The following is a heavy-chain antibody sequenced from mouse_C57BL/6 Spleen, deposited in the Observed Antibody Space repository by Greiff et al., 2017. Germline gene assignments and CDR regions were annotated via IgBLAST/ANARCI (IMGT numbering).Heavy chain of an antibody. CDR1: GYTFTSYG. J-gene: IGHJ2*01. V-gene: IGHV1-81*01. Sequence: VQLQQSGAELARPGASVKLSCKASGYTFTSYGLSWVKQRTGQGLEWIGEIYPRSGNTYYNEKFQVKATLTADKSSSTAYMELRSLTSEDSAVYFCGDFYGSSSSYWGQGTTLTVSS. CDR3: GDFYGSSSSY. CDR2: IYPRSGNT. D-gene: IGHD1-1*01.